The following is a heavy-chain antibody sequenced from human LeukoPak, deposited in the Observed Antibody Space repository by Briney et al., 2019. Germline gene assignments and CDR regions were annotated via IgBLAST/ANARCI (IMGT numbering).Heavy chain of an antibody. V-gene: IGHV4-59*01. D-gene: IGHD3-10*01. Sequence: SETLSLTCTVSGGSISSYYWSWIRQPPGKGLEWIGYIYYSGSTNYNPSLKSRVTISVDTSKNQFSLKLSSVTAADTAEYYCARADYYGSGSNAFDIWGQGTMVTVSS. CDR2: IYYSGST. CDR1: GGSISSYY. CDR3: ARADYYGSGSNAFDI. J-gene: IGHJ3*02.